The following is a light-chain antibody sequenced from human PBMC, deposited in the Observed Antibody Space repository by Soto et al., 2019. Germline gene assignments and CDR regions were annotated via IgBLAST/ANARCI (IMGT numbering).Light chain of an antibody. CDR1: QSLLHSSGKTF. Sequence: EIVLTQTPLSLSVTPGQPASVSCKSSQSLLHSSGKTFLYWYLQKAGQPPQALIYEVSNRFSGVPDRFSGSGSGTDFTLKISRVEAEDIGVYYCMQGIQFPYTFGQGTKLEI. CDR3: MQGIQFPYT. CDR2: EVS. V-gene: IGKV2D-29*01. J-gene: IGKJ2*01.